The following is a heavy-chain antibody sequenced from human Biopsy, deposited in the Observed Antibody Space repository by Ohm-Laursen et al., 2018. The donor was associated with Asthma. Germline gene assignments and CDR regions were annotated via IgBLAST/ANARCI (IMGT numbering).Heavy chain of an antibody. J-gene: IGHJ5*02. Sequence: SVTVSCKASGYTFINYAIHWVRQAPGQRLEWMGWINAGNGNTKYLQKFQGRVTITADESTSTAYKELSSLRAEDTAVYYCAIDRVSSPIRHGSGSYFLYNWFGPWGQGTLVTVSS. CDR3: AIDRVSSPIRHGSGSYFLYNWFGP. CDR1: GYTFINYA. D-gene: IGHD3-10*01. CDR2: INAGNGNT. V-gene: IGHV1-3*01.